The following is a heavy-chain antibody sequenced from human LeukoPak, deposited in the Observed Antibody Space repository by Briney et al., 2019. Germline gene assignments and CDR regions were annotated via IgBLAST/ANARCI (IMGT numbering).Heavy chain of an antibody. Sequence: GGSLRLSCAASGFTFNSYAMTWVRQAPGKGLQWVSTVSGSGGGTYYADSVKGRFTISRDNSKNTLYLQINSLRAEDTALYYCAKDHSPGYTYGYDYWGQGTLVTVSA. D-gene: IGHD5-18*01. V-gene: IGHV3-23*01. CDR2: VSGSGGGT. CDR3: AKDHSPGYTYGYDY. J-gene: IGHJ4*02. CDR1: GFTFNSYA.